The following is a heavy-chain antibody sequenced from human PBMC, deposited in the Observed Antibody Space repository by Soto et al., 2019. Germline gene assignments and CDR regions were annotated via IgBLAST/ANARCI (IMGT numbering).Heavy chain of an antibody. CDR3: ARVGAWNYYFDY. Sequence: EVQLVESGGGLVKPGGSLRLSCAASGFTFSSYSMNWVRQAPGKGLEWVSSISSSSSYIYYADSVKGRFTISRDNAKNLLYLQMNGLRAEDTAVYYCARVGAWNYYFDYWGQGTLVTVSS. D-gene: IGHD1-1*01. V-gene: IGHV3-21*01. CDR2: ISSSSSYI. J-gene: IGHJ4*02. CDR1: GFTFSSYS.